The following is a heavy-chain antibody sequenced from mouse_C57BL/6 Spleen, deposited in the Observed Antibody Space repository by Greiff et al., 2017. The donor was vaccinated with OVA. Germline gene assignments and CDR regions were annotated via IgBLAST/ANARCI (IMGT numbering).Heavy chain of an antibody. CDR2: IWSGGSA. V-gene: IGHV2-2*01. Sequence: VQLVESGPGLVQPSQSLSITCTVSGFSLTSYGVHWVRQSPGKGLEWLGVIWSGGSADYNAAFISRLSISKDNYKSQVFVKMNSLQSDDTAIYDCARMDSNYGAMDYWGQGTSVTVSS. D-gene: IGHD2-5*01. CDR1: GFSLTSYG. J-gene: IGHJ4*01. CDR3: ARMDSNYGAMDY.